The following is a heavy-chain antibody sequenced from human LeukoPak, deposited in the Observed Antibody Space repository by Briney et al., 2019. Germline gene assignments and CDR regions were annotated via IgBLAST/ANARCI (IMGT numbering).Heavy chain of an antibody. Sequence: SETLSLTCTVSGGSISSYYWSWIRQPPGKGLEWIGYIYYSGSTNYNPSLKSRVTISVDTSKNQFSLKLSSVTAADTAVYCCARHEGGYSSSSLYDYWGQGTLVTVSS. J-gene: IGHJ4*02. CDR1: GGSISSYY. V-gene: IGHV4-59*08. CDR3: ARHEGGYSSSSLYDY. CDR2: IYYSGST. D-gene: IGHD6-6*01.